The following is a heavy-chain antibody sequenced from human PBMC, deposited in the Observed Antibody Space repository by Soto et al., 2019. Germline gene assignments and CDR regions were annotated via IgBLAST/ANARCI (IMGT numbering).Heavy chain of an antibody. J-gene: IGHJ4*02. D-gene: IGHD3-10*01. Sequence: ASVKVSCKASGYTFTNHGFPWVRQAPGQGLEWMGWISGFNGQTNYALKFQGRVTLTTDASTSTAHMELRSLRSDDTAVYFCARVDPRGVAVVRDYWGQGTLVTVSS. CDR2: ISGFNGQT. CDR3: ARVDPRGVAVVRDY. CDR1: GYTFTNHG. V-gene: IGHV1-18*01.